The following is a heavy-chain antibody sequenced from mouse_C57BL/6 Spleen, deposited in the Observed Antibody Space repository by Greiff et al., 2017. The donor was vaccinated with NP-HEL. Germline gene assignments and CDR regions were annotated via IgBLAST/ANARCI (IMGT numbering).Heavy chain of an antibody. Sequence: VQLKESGPELVKPGASVKISRKASGYSFTDYNMNWVKQSNGKSLEWIGVINPNYGTTSYNQKFKGKATLTVDQSSSTAYMQLNSLTSEDSAVYYCAFNELFPWYFDVWGTGTTVTVSS. CDR3: AFNELFPWYFDV. D-gene: IGHD1-1*01. CDR1: GYSFTDYN. CDR2: INPNYGTT. J-gene: IGHJ1*03. V-gene: IGHV1-39*01.